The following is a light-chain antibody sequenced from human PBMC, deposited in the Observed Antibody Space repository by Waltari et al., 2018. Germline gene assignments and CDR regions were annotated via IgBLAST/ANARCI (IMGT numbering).Light chain of an antibody. CDR1: QGISSY. CDR2: AAS. CDR3: QQLNSYPVT. J-gene: IGKJ5*01. Sequence: PSFLSASVGDRVTITCRASQGISSYLAWYQQKPGKAPKLLIKAASTLQSGVPSRFSGSGSGTEFTLTINSLQPEDFATYYCQQLNSYPVTFGQGTRLEIK. V-gene: IGKV1-9*01.